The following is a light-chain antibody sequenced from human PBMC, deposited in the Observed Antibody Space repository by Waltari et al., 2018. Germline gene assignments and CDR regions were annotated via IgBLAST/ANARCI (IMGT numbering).Light chain of an antibody. CDR1: YSNIGNNV. CDR2: RND. CDR3: AAWDDSLNGHWV. V-gene: IGLV1-44*01. J-gene: IGLJ3*02. Sequence: QSVLTQPPSASGTPGQRVTFSCSGTYSNIGNNVVNWYQQLPGKAPKLLIYRNDQRPSGVPDRFSVSKSGSSASLAIGGLQSDDEADYYCAAWDDSLNGHWVFGGGTKVTVL.